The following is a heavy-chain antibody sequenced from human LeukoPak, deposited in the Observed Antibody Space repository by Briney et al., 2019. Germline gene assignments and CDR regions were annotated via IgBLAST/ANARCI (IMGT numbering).Heavy chain of an antibody. D-gene: IGHD2-2*01. Sequence: PGGSLRLSCAASGFTFSSYAMSWVRQAPGKGLEWVSAISGSGCSTYYADSVKGRFSISRDNSKNTLYLQLNSLRAEDTAVYYCAKEKAGYCSSTSCFDGYDYWGQGTLVTVSS. V-gene: IGHV3-23*01. J-gene: IGHJ4*02. CDR2: ISGSGCST. CDR1: GFTFSSYA. CDR3: AKEKAGYCSSTSCFDGYDY.